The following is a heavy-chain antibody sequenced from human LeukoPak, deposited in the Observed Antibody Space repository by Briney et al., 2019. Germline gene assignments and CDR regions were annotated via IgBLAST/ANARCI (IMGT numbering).Heavy chain of an antibody. J-gene: IGHJ5*02. CDR2: IYYSGST. V-gene: IGHV4-59*12. CDR3: ARGGIAVAGTWFDL. Sequence: SETLSLTCTVCGGSISSYYWSWIRQPPGKGGEGIGYIYYSGSTNYTPSLKSRVTISVDTSKNQLSLKLSSVTAAATAVYYCARGGIAVAGTWFDLWGQGTLVTVSS. CDR1: GGSISSYY. D-gene: IGHD6-19*01.